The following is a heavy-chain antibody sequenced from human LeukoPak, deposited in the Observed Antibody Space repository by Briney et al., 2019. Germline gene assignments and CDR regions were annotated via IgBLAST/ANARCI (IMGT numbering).Heavy chain of an antibody. Sequence: GRSLRLSCAASGFTFSSYAMRWVRQAPGKGLEWVSGICYDGSNTYYADSVKGRFTISRDNSKITLYLQMNSLRAEDTAVYYCARGERVGAKFFDYWGQGTLVTVSS. J-gene: IGHJ4*02. CDR3: ARGERVGAKFFDY. V-gene: IGHV3-33*01. CDR1: GFTFSSYA. D-gene: IGHD1-26*01. CDR2: ICYDGSNT.